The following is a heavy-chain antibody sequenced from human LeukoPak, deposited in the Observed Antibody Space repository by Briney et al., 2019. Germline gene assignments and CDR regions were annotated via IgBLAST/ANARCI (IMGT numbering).Heavy chain of an antibody. Sequence: GGSLRLSCVASGFTFSSYSMNWVRQAPGKGLEWVSVIYRSDGTYYADSVKGRFTIFRDNSKNTLYLQMNSLRAEDTAVYYCARDNSGPAYWGQGTLVTVSS. V-gene: IGHV3-53*01. CDR3: ARDNSGPAY. CDR2: IYRSDGT. J-gene: IGHJ4*02. CDR1: GFTFSSYS. D-gene: IGHD5-12*01.